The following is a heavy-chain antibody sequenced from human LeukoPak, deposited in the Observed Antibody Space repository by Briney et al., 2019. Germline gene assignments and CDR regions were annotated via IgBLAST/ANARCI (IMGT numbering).Heavy chain of an antibody. V-gene: IGHV3-30*18. D-gene: IGHD2-2*01. Sequence: GGSLRLSCAASGFTFSSYGMHWVRQAPGKGLEWVAVISYDGSNKYYADSVKGRFTISRDNSKNTLYLQMNSLRAEDMAVYYCAKEASIVVVPAAIGLDYWGQGTLVTVSS. CDR3: AKEASIVVVPAAIGLDY. J-gene: IGHJ4*02. CDR1: GFTFSSYG. CDR2: ISYDGSNK.